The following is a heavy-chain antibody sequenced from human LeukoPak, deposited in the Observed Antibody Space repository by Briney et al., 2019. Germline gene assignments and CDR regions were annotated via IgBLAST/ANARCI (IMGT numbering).Heavy chain of an antibody. Sequence: SETPSLTCTVSGGSISSYYWSWIRQPPGKGLEWIGFIYYSGSTNYNPSLKSRVTISVDTSKNQFSLKLSSVTAADTAVYYCARHSGWSGLDYMDVWGKGTTVTVSS. V-gene: IGHV4-59*08. J-gene: IGHJ6*03. CDR1: GGSISSYY. CDR3: ARHSGWSGLDYMDV. CDR2: IYYSGST. D-gene: IGHD6-19*01.